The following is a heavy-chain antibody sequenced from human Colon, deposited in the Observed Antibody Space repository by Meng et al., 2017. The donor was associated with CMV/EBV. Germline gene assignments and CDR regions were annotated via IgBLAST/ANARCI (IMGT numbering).Heavy chain of an antibody. CDR2: IKRRGDGGAS. J-gene: IGHJ6*02. CDR3: TRENDFWTGNLESYYGMDV. V-gene: IGHV3-15*01. CDR1: GLTVADAW. D-gene: IGHD3/OR15-3a*01. Sequence: GESLKISCAATGLTVADAWMSWVRQAPGKGLEWVGRIKRRGDGGASDYAAPVKDRFTISRDDSRNVVHLQMNSLKSEDTAVYYCTRENDFWTGNLESYYGMDVWGQGTTVTVSS.